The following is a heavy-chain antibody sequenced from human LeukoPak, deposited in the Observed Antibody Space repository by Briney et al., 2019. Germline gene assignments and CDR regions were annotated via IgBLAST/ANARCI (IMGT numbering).Heavy chain of an antibody. CDR1: GGSISSYY. J-gene: IGHJ2*01. CDR3: ARDPLVVVAATPSWYFDL. V-gene: IGHV4-4*07. Sequence: SETLSLTCTVSGGSISSYYWSWIRQPAGKGLEWIGRIYTSGSTNYNPSLKSRVTMSVDTSKNQFSLKLSSVTAADMAVYYCARDPLVVVAATPSWYFDLWGRGTLVTVSS. CDR2: IYTSGST. D-gene: IGHD2-15*01.